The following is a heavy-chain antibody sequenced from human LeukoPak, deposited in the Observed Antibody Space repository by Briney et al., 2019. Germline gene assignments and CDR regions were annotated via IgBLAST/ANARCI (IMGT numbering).Heavy chain of an antibody. CDR3: ATFQIVVVPAAEDFDY. Sequence: GGSLRLSCAASGFTFSSYSMNWVRQAPGKGLEWVSGISGGGDSTYYADSVKGRFTISRDNSKNTLYLQMDSRRAEDTAVYYCATFQIVVVPAAEDFDYWGQGTLVTVSS. D-gene: IGHD2-2*01. J-gene: IGHJ4*02. CDR2: ISGGGDST. V-gene: IGHV3-23*01. CDR1: GFTFSSYS.